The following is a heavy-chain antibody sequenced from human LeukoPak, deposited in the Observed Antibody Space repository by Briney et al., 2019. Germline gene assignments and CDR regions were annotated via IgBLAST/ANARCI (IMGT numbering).Heavy chain of an antibody. CDR3: AGHHPRNTVDF. CDR1: GGSFSGYY. CDR2: INHSGST. D-gene: IGHD2/OR15-2a*01. V-gene: IGHV4-34*01. J-gene: IGHJ4*02. Sequence: PSETLSLTCAVYGGSFSGYYWSWIRQPPGKGLEWIGEINHSGSTNYNPSLKSRVTISVDTSKNQFSLKLSSVTAADTAVYYCAGHHPRNTVDFWGQGTLVTVSS.